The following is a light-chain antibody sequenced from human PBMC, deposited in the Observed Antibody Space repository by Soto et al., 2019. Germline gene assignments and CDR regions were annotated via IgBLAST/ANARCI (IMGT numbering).Light chain of an antibody. J-gene: IGKJ5*01. CDR3: KQYNSWAAIR. V-gene: IGKV3-15*01. CDR2: DAS. Sequence: IVMTQSPATLAMSPVERATLSCRASQSVSRNLAWYQQKPGQTPRLLILDASTRATGVPARFSGSGSGTEFTLTISSLQSEDFAVYYCKQYNSWAAIRFGQGTRLEIK. CDR1: QSVSRN.